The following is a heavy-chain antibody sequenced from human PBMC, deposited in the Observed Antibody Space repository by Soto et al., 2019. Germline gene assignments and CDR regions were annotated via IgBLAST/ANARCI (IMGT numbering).Heavy chain of an antibody. CDR2: IYYSGST. D-gene: IGHD2-2*01. CDR1: GGSISSGGYY. V-gene: IGHV4-31*03. Sequence: PSETLSLTCTVSGGSISSGGYYWSWIRQHPGKGLEWIGYIYYSGSTYYNPSLKSRVTISVDTSKNQFSLKLSSVTAADTAVYYCARDLGGGVPAAVTHLKLGFDPWGQGTLVTVSS. J-gene: IGHJ5*02. CDR3: ARDLGGGVPAAVTHLKLGFDP.